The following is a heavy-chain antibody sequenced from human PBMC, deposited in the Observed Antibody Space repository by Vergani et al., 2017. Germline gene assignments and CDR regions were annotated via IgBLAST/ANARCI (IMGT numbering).Heavy chain of an antibody. V-gene: IGHV2-5*02. CDR2: IYWDDDK. CDR1: GFSLSTSGVG. J-gene: IGHJ5*02. Sequence: QITLKESGPTLVKPTQTLTLTCTFSGFSLSTSGVGVGWIRQPPGKALEWLALIYWDDDKRYSPFLKSRLTITKDTSKNQVVLTMTNMDPVDTATYYCARYVGIAVAGEEFDWFDPWGQGTLVTVSS. D-gene: IGHD6-19*01. CDR3: ARYVGIAVAGEEFDWFDP.